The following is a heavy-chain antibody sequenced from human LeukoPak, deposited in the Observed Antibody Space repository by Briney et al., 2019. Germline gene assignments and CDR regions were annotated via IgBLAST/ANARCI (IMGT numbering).Heavy chain of an antibody. CDR3: ARGDLIAAAGTYYYYYGMDV. V-gene: IGHV3-30*04. J-gene: IGHJ6*02. CDR2: ISYDGSNK. CDR1: GFTFSSYA. D-gene: IGHD6-13*01. Sequence: GGSLRLSCAASGFTFSSYAMSWVRQAPGKGLEWVAVISYDGSNKYYADSVKGRFTISRDNSKNTLYLQMNSLRAEDTAVYYCARGDLIAAAGTYYYYYGMDVWGQGTTVTVSS.